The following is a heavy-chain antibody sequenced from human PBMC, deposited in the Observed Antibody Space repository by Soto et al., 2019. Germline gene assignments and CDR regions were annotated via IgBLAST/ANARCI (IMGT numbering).Heavy chain of an antibody. J-gene: IGHJ4*02. D-gene: IGHD3-10*02. CDR1: GFTFSSYS. Sequence: EVRLVESGGGLVQPGGSLRLSCAASGFTFSSYSMNWVRQAPGKGLEWVSYISGSSSTIYYADSVKGQFTISRDNAKNSLYLQMNSLRTEDTAVYFCARGDYVTDYWGQGTLVTVSS. CDR2: ISGSSSTI. CDR3: ARGDYVTDY. V-gene: IGHV3-48*01.